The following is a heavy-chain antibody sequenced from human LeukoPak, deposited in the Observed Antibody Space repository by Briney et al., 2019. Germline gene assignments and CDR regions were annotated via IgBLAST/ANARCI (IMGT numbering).Heavy chain of an antibody. CDR2: IKSKTDGGTT. V-gene: IGHV3-15*01. J-gene: IGHJ4*02. Sequence: PGGSLRLSCTASGFIFNDFWMSWVRQAPGKGLEWVGRIKSKTDGGTTDYAAPVKGRFTISRDDSKNTLYLQMNSLKTEDTAVYYCTTDKGLELWFGEFRHWGQGTLVTVSS. CDR1: GFIFNDFW. CDR3: TTDKGLELWFGEFRH. D-gene: IGHD3-10*01.